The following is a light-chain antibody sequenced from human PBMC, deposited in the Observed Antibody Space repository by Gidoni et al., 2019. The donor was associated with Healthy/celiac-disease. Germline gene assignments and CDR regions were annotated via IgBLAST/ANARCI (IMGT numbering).Light chain of an antibody. CDR3: QQYGSSFWT. Sequence: EIVLTQSPCTLSLSPGERATLSCRASQSVSSSYLAWYQQKPGQAPRLLIYGSASRATGIPDRFSGSGSGTDFTLTISRLEHKDFAVYYCQQYGSSFWTFXXXTKVEIK. CDR1: QSVSSSY. V-gene: IGKV3-20*01. J-gene: IGKJ1*01. CDR2: GSA.